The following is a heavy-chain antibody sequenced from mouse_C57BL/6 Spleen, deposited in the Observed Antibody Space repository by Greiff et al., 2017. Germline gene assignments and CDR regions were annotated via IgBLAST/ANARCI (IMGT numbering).Heavy chain of an antibody. J-gene: IGHJ2*01. Sequence: EVQRVESGGGLVKPGGSLKLSCAASGFTFSDYGLHWVRQAPEKGLEWVAYISSGSSTIYYADTVQGRFTISRDNAKNTLFLQMTSLRSEDTAMYYCAREVAYYFDYWGQGTTLTVSS. CDR2: ISSGSSTI. CDR3: AREVAYYFDY. V-gene: IGHV5-17*01. D-gene: IGHD1-1*01. CDR1: GFTFSDYG.